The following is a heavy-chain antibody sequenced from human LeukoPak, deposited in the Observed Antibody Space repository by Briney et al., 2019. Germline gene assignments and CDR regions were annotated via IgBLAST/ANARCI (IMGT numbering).Heavy chain of an antibody. D-gene: IGHD5-18*01. CDR3: ARDRGYSPDV. CDR1: GFTSRNYW. Sequence: GGSLRLSCAASGFTSRNYWMHWVRQVPGKGLVWVSHLNGDGSSITYADSVKGRFTISRDNAKSTLYLQMNSLRAEDTAVYYCARDRGYSPDVWGQGTTVTVSS. J-gene: IGHJ6*02. V-gene: IGHV3-74*01. CDR2: LNGDGSSI.